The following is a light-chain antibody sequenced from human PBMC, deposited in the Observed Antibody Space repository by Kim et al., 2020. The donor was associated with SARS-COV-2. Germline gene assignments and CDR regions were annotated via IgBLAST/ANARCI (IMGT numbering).Light chain of an antibody. V-gene: IGKV2-28*01. CDR3: MQALQSPRGT. J-gene: IGKJ2*01. CDR1: QSLLHSNGYNY. Sequence: DIVMTQSPLSLPVTPGEPASISCRSSQSLLHSNGYNYLDWYLQKPGQSPQLLIYLGSNRASGVPDRVSGSGSGADFTLKISRVEAEDVGVYYCMQALQSPRGTFGKGTKLEI. CDR2: LGS.